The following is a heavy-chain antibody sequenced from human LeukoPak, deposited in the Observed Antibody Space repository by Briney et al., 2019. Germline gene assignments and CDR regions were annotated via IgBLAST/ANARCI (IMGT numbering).Heavy chain of an antibody. CDR1: GGSISSYY. J-gene: IGHJ4*02. D-gene: IGHD3-10*01. V-gene: IGHV4-59*01. CDR2: IYYSGST. CDR3: ARADFRFFRGVIINYFDY. Sequence: SETLSLTCTVSGGSISSYYWSWIRQPPGKGLEWIGYIYYSGSTNYNPSLKSRVTISVDTSKNQFSLKLSSVTAADTAVYYCARADFRFFRGVIINYFDYWGQGTLVTVSS.